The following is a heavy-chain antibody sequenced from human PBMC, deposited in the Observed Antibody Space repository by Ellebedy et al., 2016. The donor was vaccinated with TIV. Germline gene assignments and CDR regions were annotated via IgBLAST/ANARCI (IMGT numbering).Heavy chain of an antibody. CDR1: GDSVSTDIG. V-gene: IGHV6-1*01. Sequence: SQTLSLTCVISGDSVSTDIGWTWIRQSPSRGLEWLGRTYYRSKWNNDYSVSLKSRITIKPDTSKNQFSLQLNSVIPDDTDVYYCARGWFGSGMGVWGQGTTVTVSS. CDR3: ARGWFGSGMGV. J-gene: IGHJ6*02. D-gene: IGHD3-16*01. CDR2: TYYRSKWNN.